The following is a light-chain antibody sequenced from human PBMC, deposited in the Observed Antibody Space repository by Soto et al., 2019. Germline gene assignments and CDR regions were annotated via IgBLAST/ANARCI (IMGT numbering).Light chain of an antibody. CDR1: QGVRGC. Sequence: DIQLTQSPSSVSASVGDRVTITCRASQGVRGCLAWYQQKLGKAPNLLVYDASTLQSGVPSRFSGSGSGTDFTLTISSLQPEDFATYYCQQANSFPLTFGGGTKVELK. V-gene: IGKV1D-12*01. J-gene: IGKJ4*01. CDR3: QQANSFPLT. CDR2: DAS.